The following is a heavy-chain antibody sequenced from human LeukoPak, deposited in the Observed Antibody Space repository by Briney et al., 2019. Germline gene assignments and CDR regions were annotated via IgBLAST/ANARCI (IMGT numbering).Heavy chain of an antibody. V-gene: IGHV3-23*01. D-gene: IGHD1-1*01. J-gene: IGHJ4*02. Sequence: GGSLRLSCAASGFTFSTSTMTWVRQAPGKGLEWVSAIRSNGETVYNADSVKGRFAISRDNSRQTLFLQMSSLRVEDTATYYCAKGQELDDGVFDSWGQGTLVTVSS. CDR1: GFTFSTST. CDR3: AKGQELDDGVFDS. CDR2: IRSNGETV.